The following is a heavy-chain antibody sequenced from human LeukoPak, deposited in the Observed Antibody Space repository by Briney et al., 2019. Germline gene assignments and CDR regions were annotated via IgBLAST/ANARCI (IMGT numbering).Heavy chain of an antibody. CDR2: IKEDGSDK. D-gene: IGHD5-12*01. V-gene: IGHV3-7*05. J-gene: IGHJ4*02. CDR3: ARDIGYHTFDY. Sequence: GGSLRLSCAASGFTFSNFWMAWVRQAPWKGLEWVAHIKEDGSDKKYVDSVKGRFTISRDNPKNSLYLQMNSLRAEDTAVYYCARDIGYHTFDYWGQGGLVTVSS. CDR1: GFTFSNFW.